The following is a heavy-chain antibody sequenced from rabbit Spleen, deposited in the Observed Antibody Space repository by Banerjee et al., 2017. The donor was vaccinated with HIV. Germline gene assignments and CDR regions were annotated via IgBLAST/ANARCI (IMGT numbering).Heavy chain of an antibody. CDR1: GVSFSGDSY. CDR2: IDTGSSGFT. Sequence: QSLEESGGDLVKPGASLTLTCIASGVSFSGDSYMCWVRQAPGKGLEWIVCIDTGSSGFTYFANWAKGRFTISKTSSTTVTLQMTSLTAADTATYFCARDTSSSFSSYGMDLWAQGPWSPS. D-gene: IGHD1-1*01. J-gene: IGHJ6*01. CDR3: ARDTSSSFSSYGMDL. V-gene: IGHV1S40*01.